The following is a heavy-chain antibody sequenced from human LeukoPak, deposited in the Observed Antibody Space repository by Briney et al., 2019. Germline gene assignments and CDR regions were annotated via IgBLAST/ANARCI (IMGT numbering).Heavy chain of an antibody. J-gene: IGHJ6*03. Sequence: SVKVSCKASGYTFTSYGISWVRQAPGQGLEWMGWISAYNGNTNYAQKLQGRVTMTTDTSTSTAYMELRSLRSDDTAVYYCARRGGAKTYYYGSGSSVDYYYYMDVWGKGTTVTVSS. V-gene: IGHV1-18*01. CDR2: ISAYNGNT. D-gene: IGHD3-10*01. CDR1: GYTFTSYG. CDR3: ARRGGAKTYYYGSGSSVDYYYYMDV.